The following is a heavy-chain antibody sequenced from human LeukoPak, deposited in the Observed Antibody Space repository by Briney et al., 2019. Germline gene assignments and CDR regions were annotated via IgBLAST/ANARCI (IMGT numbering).Heavy chain of an antibody. J-gene: IGHJ4*02. CDR1: GFTFSSYS. CDR3: IRDLFDDYSLDY. V-gene: IGHV3-21*01. CDR2: INSDSSLM. Sequence: AGGSLRLSCAASGFTFSSYSMNWVRQAPENGLEWVSSINSDSSLMFYAESVKGRFTISRDNARNSLYLQMNSLRAEDTAVYYCIRDLFDDYSLDYWGQGALVTVSS. D-gene: IGHD3-16*01.